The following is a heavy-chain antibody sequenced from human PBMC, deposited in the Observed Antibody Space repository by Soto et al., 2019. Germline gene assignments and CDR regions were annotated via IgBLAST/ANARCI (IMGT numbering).Heavy chain of an antibody. Sequence: ASVKVSCKDSGYTFTSYAMHWVRPAPGQRLEWRGWINAGNGSTKYSQKFQGRVTITRDTSASTAYMELSSLRSEDTAVYYCARELRIQLCTGAFDIWGQGTMVTVSS. J-gene: IGHJ3*02. D-gene: IGHD5-18*01. CDR2: INAGNGST. V-gene: IGHV1-3*01. CDR3: ARELRIQLCTGAFDI. CDR1: GYTFTSYA.